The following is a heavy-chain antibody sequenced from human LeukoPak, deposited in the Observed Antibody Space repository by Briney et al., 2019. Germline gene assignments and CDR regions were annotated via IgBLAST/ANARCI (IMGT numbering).Heavy chain of an antibody. CDR2: INPNSGGT. CDR1: GYTFTDYY. Sequence: ASVKVSCKASGYTFTDYYLQWVRQAPGQGLEWMGWINPNSGGTNSAQKFQGRVTMTRDTSVSAAYMELSRLRSDDTAVYYCARDHCTSSGCYEYYYYGMDVWGQGTTVTISS. J-gene: IGHJ6*02. V-gene: IGHV1-2*02. CDR3: ARDHCTSSGCYEYYYYGMDV. D-gene: IGHD2-2*01.